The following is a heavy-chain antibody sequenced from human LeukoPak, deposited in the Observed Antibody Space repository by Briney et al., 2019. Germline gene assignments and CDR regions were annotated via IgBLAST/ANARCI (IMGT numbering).Heavy chain of an antibody. Sequence: GGSLRLSCAASGFTFSSYGMHWVRQAPGKGLEWVAVISYDGSNKYYADSVKGRFTISRDNSKNTLYLQMNSLRAEDTAVYYCANKEFGGRNTNDDAFDIWDQGTMVTVSS. V-gene: IGHV3-30*18. CDR3: ANKEFGGRNTNDDAFDI. J-gene: IGHJ3*02. CDR1: GFTFSSYG. D-gene: IGHD4-23*01. CDR2: ISYDGSNK.